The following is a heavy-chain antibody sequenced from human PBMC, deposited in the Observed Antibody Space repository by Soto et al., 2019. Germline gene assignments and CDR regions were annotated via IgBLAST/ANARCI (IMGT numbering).Heavy chain of an antibody. CDR3: ANTPIEYSSSFPLDYYYYGMDV. J-gene: IGHJ6*02. CDR1: GLTVSGKKY. V-gene: IGHV3-53*01. D-gene: IGHD6-6*01. CDR2: LYDVDGS. Sequence: PGGSLRLSCAASGLTVSGKKYVAWVRQAPGKGLEWVSALYDVDGSFYADSVKGRFTTSSDSSKTTVYLQMNSLRAEDTAVYYCANTPIEYSSSFPLDYYYYGMDVWGQGTTVTVSS.